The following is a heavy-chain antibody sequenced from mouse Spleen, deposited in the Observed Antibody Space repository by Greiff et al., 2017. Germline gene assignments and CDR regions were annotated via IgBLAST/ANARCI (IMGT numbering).Heavy chain of an antibody. CDR1: GYSFTGYF. D-gene: IGHD2-4*01. CDR2: INPYNGDT. CDR3: ARLGLRRGFDH. J-gene: IGHJ2*01. Sequence: VQLQQSGPELVKPGDSVKISCKASGYSFTGYFMNWVMQSHGKSLEWIGRINPYNGDTFYNQKFKGKATLTVDKSSSTAHMELRSLTSEDSAVYYCARLGLRRGFDHWGQGTTLTVSS. V-gene: IGHV1-20*01.